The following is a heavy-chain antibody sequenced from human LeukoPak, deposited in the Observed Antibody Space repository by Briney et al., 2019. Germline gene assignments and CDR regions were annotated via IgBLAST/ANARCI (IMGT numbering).Heavy chain of an antibody. CDR2: IYTSGST. CDR3: ARLVGATLGRYYYYYMDV. V-gene: IGHV4-4*09. CDR1: GGSISSYY. Sequence: SETLSLTCTVSGGSISSYYWSWIRQPPGKGLEWIGYIYTSGSTNYNPSLKSRVTISVDTSKNQFSLKLSSVTAADTAVYYCARLVGATLGRYYYYYMDVWGKGTTVTVSS. D-gene: IGHD1-26*01. J-gene: IGHJ6*03.